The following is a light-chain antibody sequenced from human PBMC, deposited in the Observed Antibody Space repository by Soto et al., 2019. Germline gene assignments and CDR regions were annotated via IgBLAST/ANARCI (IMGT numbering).Light chain of an antibody. Sequence: QSVLTQPPSASGTPGQRVTISCSGGSSNIGINTVNWYQQLPGTAPKVLIYTDNERPSGVPDRFSGSKSGTSASLAINGLQSGDEADYYCSSYTSSSTGGLFGGGTQLTVL. J-gene: IGLJ2*01. CDR1: SSNIGINT. CDR3: SSYTSSSTGGL. CDR2: TDN. V-gene: IGLV1-44*01.